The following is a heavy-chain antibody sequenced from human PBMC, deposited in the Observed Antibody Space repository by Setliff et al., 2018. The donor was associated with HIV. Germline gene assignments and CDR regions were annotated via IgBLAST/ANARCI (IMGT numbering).Heavy chain of an antibody. CDR1: GVSISSHY. Sequence: SETLSLTCTVSGVSISSHYWSWIRQPPGKGLEWSGYIYFSGSTSYNPSLKSRVTISVDTSKNQFSLKLRSVTAADTAVYYCARAHYDIGNYYMDVWGKGTTVTVS. D-gene: IGHD3-9*01. V-gene: IGHV4-59*11. CDR2: IYFSGST. J-gene: IGHJ6*03. CDR3: ARAHYDIGNYYMDV.